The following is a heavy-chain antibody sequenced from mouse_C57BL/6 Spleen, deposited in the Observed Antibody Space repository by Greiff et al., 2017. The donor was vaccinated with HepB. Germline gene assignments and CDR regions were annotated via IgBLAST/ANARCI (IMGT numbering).Heavy chain of an antibody. V-gene: IGHV1-82*01. J-gene: IGHJ3*01. CDR1: GYAFSSSW. D-gene: IGHD2-5*01. CDR2: IYPGDGDT. Sequence: VKLMESGPELVKPGASVKISCKASGYAFSSSWMNWVKQRPGKGLEWIGRIYPGDGDTNYNGKFKGKATLTADKSSSTAYMQLSSLTSEDSAVYFCARESNSFAYWGQGTLVTVSA. CDR3: ARESNSFAY.